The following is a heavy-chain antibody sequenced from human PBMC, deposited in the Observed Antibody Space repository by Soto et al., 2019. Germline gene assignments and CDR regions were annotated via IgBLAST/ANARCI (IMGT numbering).Heavy chain of an antibody. J-gene: IGHJ5*01. Sequence: EAQLLESGGGLEQPGGSLTLSCAASGFTFSNFATSWVRQAPGKGLEWVSTIDNTGGGTYYTDSVKGRFTISRDNSKNTLYLQMDSLRAEDSAVYYCAKAGGYCSSGICYPNWFDSWGQGTLVTVSS. V-gene: IGHV3-23*01. CDR3: AKAGGYCSSGICYPNWFDS. D-gene: IGHD2-15*01. CDR1: GFTFSNFA. CDR2: IDNTGGGT.